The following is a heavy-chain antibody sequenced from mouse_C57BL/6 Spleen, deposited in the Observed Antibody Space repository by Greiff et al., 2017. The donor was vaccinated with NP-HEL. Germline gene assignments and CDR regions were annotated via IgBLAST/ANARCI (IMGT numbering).Heavy chain of an antibody. Sequence: EVKLVESGEGLVKPGGSLKLSCAASGFTFSSYAMSWVRQTPEKKLEWVAYISSGGDYIYYADTVKGRFTISRDHARNNLYLKLSSVKSEDTAMYYCTIDPGAMDYWGQGTSVTVSS. V-gene: IGHV5-9-1*02. CDR1: GFTFSSYA. J-gene: IGHJ4*01. CDR3: TIDPGAMDY. CDR2: ISSGGDYI.